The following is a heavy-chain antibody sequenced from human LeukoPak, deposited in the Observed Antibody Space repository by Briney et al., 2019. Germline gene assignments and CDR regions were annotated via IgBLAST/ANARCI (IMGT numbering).Heavy chain of an antibody. J-gene: IGHJ4*02. CDR3: ARGDYYDSSGYYLPRPFDY. CDR1: GYTFTSYG. Sequence: ASVKVSCKASGYTFTSYGISWVRQAPGQGLEWMGWISAYNGNTNYAQKLQGRVTMTTDTSTSTAYMELRSLRSDDTAVYYCARGDYYDSSGYYLPRPFDYWGQGTPVTVSS. CDR2: ISAYNGNT. V-gene: IGHV1-18*01. D-gene: IGHD3-22*01.